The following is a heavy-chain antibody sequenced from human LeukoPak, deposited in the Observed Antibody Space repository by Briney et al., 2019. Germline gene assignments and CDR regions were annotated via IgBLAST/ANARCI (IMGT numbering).Heavy chain of an antibody. J-gene: IGHJ5*02. D-gene: IGHD1-26*01. CDR3: ARDRIVGATDWFDP. V-gene: IGHV3-21*04. CDR1: GFTFSSYS. CDR2: ISSSSSYI. Sequence: GGSLRLSCAASGFTFSSYSMNWVRQAPGKGLEWVSSISSSSSYIYYADSVKGRFTVSREHAKNSLYLQMNSLRAEDTALYYCARDRIVGATDWFDPWGQGTLVTVSS.